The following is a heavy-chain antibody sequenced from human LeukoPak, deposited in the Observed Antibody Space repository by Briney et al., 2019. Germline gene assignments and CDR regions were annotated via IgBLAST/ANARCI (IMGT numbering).Heavy chain of an antibody. D-gene: IGHD3-3*01. J-gene: IGHJ4*02. Sequence: PGGSLRLSCAASGFSFSSYGMNWVRQAPGKGLEWVSGIGGSGVSTNYANSVKGRFTISRDNSRNTLYMHMNSLRAEDTAVYYCTKANNDCWGACIDWGQRTLDTVSS. CDR2: IGGSGVST. CDR3: TKANNDCWGACID. CDR1: GFSFSSYG. V-gene: IGHV3-23*01.